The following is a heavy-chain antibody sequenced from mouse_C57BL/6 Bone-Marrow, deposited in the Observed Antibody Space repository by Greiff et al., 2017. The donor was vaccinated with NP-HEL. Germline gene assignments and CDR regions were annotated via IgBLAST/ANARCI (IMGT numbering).Heavy chain of an antibody. D-gene: IGHD1-1*01. CDR1: GYTFTSYW. Sequence: QVQLQQPGAELVKPGASVKLSCKASGYTFTSYWMQWVKQRPGQGLEWIGEIDPSDSYTNYNQKFKGKATLTVDTSSSTAYMQLSSLTSEDSAVYYCARDPITTVGGYFDVWGTGTTVTVSS. J-gene: IGHJ1*03. V-gene: IGHV1-50*01. CDR2: IDPSDSYT. CDR3: ARDPITTVGGYFDV.